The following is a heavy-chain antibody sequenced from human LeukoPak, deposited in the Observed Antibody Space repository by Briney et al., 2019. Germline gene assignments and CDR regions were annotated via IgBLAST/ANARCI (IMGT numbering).Heavy chain of an antibody. Sequence: KPSETLSLTCTVSGGSIRSYYWGLIRQPPGKGLEWMAHIHDSGSTYYNPSLKSRLTMSVDTSKNKFSLRLSSVTAADTAVYYCARHLNGGTYPLDHWGQGTLVTVSS. V-gene: IGHV4-59*08. CDR2: IHDSGST. D-gene: IGHD1-26*01. J-gene: IGHJ4*02. CDR3: ARHLNGGTYPLDH. CDR1: GGSIRSYY.